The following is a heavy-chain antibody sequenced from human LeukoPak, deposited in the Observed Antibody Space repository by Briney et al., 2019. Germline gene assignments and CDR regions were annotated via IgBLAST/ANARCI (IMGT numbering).Heavy chain of an antibody. J-gene: IGHJ4*02. D-gene: IGHD3-22*01. CDR1: GGSFSGYY. CDR2: INLSGST. Sequence: SETLSLTCAVYGGSFSGYYWSWIRQPPGKGLEWIGEINLSGSTNYNPSLKSRVTISVDTSKNQFSLKLSSVTAADTAVYYCARGPYYYDSSGYLVYYFDYWGQGTLVTVSS. V-gene: IGHV4-34*01. CDR3: ARGPYYYDSSGYLVYYFDY.